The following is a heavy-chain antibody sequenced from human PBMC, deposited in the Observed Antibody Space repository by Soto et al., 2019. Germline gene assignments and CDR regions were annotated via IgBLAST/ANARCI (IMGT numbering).Heavy chain of an antibody. CDR2: ISWNSGSI. Sequence: EVQLVESGGGLVQPGRSLRLSCAASGFTFDDYAMHWVRQAPGKGLEWVSGISWNSGSIGYADSVKGRFTISRDNAKNSLYLQMNSLRAEDTALYYCAKDISGWLFWSGYYIGRAFDYWGQGTLVTVSS. V-gene: IGHV3-9*01. CDR1: GFTFDDYA. CDR3: AKDISGWLFWSGYYIGRAFDY. D-gene: IGHD3-3*01. J-gene: IGHJ4*02.